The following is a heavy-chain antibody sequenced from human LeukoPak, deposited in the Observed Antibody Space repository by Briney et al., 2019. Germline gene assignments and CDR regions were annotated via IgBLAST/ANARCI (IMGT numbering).Heavy chain of an antibody. CDR2: ISDIGGRT. Sequence: GGSLRLSCAASGFTFSKYAMGWVRQAPGKGLEWVSAISDIGGRTYYADSVKGRFTISRDNTKNTLSLQMNSLRAKDTSVYYCAKSISIFGVVIMYYYYYMDVGGKGTTVTVSS. J-gene: IGHJ6*03. D-gene: IGHD3-3*01. CDR3: AKSISIFGVVIMYYYYYMDV. CDR1: GFTFSKYA. V-gene: IGHV3-23*01.